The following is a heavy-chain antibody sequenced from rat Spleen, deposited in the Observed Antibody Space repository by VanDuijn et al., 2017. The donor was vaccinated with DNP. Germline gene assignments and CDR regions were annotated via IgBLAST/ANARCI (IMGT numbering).Heavy chain of an antibody. V-gene: IGHV2-1*01. J-gene: IGHJ3*01. D-gene: IGHD1-3*01. CDR1: GFSLTINS. CDR2: ISGGGTI. Sequence: QVQLQESGPGLVQPSQTLSLTCTVSGFSLTINSVHWVRQPPGKGLEWIAAISGGGTIYYNSVLKSRLSISRDTSKSQVFLKMNSLQTEDTAVYFCTRLYGNYRGWFAYWGQGTLVTVSS. CDR3: TRLYGNYRGWFAY.